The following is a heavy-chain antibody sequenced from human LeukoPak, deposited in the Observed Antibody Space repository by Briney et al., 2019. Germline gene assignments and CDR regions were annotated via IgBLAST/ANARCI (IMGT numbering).Heavy chain of an antibody. Sequence: GGSLRLSCAASGFTFSSYWMSWVRQAPGKGLEWVANIKQDGSEKYYVDSVKGRFTISRDNSKNSLYLQMNSLRTEDTAVYYRARGGGYYYDSSGYYQPGFFDYWGQGTLVTVSS. CDR3: ARGGGYYYDSSGYYQPGFFDY. J-gene: IGHJ4*02. CDR1: GFTFSSYW. D-gene: IGHD3-22*01. V-gene: IGHV3-7*01. CDR2: IKQDGSEK.